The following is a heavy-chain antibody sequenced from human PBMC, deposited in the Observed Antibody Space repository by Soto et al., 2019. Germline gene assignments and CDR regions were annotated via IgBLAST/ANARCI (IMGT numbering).Heavy chain of an antibody. CDR1: GGSISSGGYY. J-gene: IGHJ4*02. CDR2: IYYSGST. D-gene: IGHD2-15*01. Sequence: QVQLQESGPGLVKPSQTLSLTCAVSGGSISSGGYYWSWIRQHPGKGLEWIGYIYYSGSTYYNPSLKSRVTISVDTSKNQFSLKLSSVTAADTAVYYCARADCSGGSCYSGAGDYWGQGILVTVSS. CDR3: ARADCSGGSCYSGAGDY. V-gene: IGHV4-31*11.